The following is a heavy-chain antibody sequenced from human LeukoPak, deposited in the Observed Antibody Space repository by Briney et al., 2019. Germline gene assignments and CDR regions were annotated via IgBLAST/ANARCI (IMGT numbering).Heavy chain of an antibody. CDR2: IYASGST. Sequence: SQTLSLTCTVSRGSPSSGSDYWSWTRQPAGKGLEWIGRIYASGSTNNKPPLKSRVTILVDTSKNQFSLKMSSVTAADTAVYYCARSGXXNFDYWG. CDR3: ARSGXXNFDY. J-gene: IGHJ4*01. D-gene: IGHD3-3*01. CDR1: RGSPSSGSDY. V-gene: IGHV4-61*02.